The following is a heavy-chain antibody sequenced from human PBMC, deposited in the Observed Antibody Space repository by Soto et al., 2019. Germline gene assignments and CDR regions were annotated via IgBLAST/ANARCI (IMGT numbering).Heavy chain of an antibody. J-gene: IGHJ3*02. V-gene: IGHV4-59*01. CDR3: ARGNPTINDAFDI. CDR1: GGSISSYY. CDR2: IYYSGST. D-gene: IGHD1-26*01. Sequence: QVQLQESGPGLMKPSETLSLTCTVSGGSISSYYWSWIRQPPGKGLEWIGYIYYSGSTNYNPSLKSRVTISVDTSKNQFSLKLSSVTAADTAVYYCARGNPTINDAFDIWGQGTMVTVSS.